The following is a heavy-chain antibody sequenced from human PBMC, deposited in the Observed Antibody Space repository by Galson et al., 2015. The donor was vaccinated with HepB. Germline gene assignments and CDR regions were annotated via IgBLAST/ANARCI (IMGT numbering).Heavy chain of an antibody. J-gene: IGHJ4*02. CDR3: AKRSLGSFDY. Sequence: SLRLSCADSAFTFSSYWMHWVRQAPGRGLVWVSRINGDGSSTTYADSVKGRFTISRDNSKNTLSLQMNSLRVEDTAVYYCAKRSLGSFDYWGQGILVTVSS. CDR1: AFTFSSYW. D-gene: IGHD3-10*01. CDR2: INGDGSST. V-gene: IGHV3-74*03.